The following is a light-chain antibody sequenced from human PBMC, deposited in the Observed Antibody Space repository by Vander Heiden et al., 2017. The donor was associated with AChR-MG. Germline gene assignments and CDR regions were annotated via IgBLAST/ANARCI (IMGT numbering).Light chain of an antibody. CDR2: QND. CDR1: RLGNKY. V-gene: IGLV3-1*01. CDR3: QAWDSRSNGV. J-gene: IGLJ3*02. Sequence: SYELTQPPSVSVSPGQTASITCSGDRLGNKYASWYQQKPGQSPVLVSHQNDKRPSGIPERFSGSSSGNTATLTISGTQSLDEADYFCQAWDSRSNGVFGGGTKLTVL.